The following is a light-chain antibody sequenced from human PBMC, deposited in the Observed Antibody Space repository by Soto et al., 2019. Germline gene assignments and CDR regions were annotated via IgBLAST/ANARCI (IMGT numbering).Light chain of an antibody. J-gene: IGKJ1*01. V-gene: IGKV3D-15*01. CDR2: GAS. CDR3: QQYNNWPPWT. CDR1: QSVSSSY. Sequence: VLSQSPGTLSLSPGERATLSCRASQSVSSSYLAWYQQKPVQAPRLLIYGASSRATGIPARFSGSGSGTEFTLTISSLQSEDFAVYYCQQYNNWPPWTFGQGTKVDIK.